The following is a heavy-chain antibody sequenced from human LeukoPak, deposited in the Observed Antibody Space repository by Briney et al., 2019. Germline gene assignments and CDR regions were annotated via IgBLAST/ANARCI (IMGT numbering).Heavy chain of an antibody. Sequence: AESLRLSCAASGFTFSDYYMSWIRQGPGRGMGWVSYICDSGRTIYYADSVKGRFTISRDNAKNSVYLQMNNLRAEDTAVYYCARDRLGDYDHSGYYDKWGQGTLVTVSS. CDR1: GFTFSDYY. V-gene: IGHV3-11*01. CDR3: ARDRLGDYDHSGYYDK. D-gene: IGHD3-22*01. CDR2: ICDSGRTI. J-gene: IGHJ4*02.